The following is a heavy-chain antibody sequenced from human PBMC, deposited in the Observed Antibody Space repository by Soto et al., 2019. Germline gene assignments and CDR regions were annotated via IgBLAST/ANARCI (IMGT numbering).Heavy chain of an antibody. J-gene: IGHJ6*02. Sequence: ASVKVSCKPSGYTFTGYGISWVRQAPGQGLEWLGWISPYSGATDFAQKFQDRVTMTTDTSTNTAYLELWSLRSDDMAVYYCARSISLYYGMDVWGQGTTVTVSS. CDR2: ISPYSGAT. CDR1: GYTFTGYG. V-gene: IGHV1-18*03. CDR3: ARSISLYYGMDV. D-gene: IGHD2-21*01.